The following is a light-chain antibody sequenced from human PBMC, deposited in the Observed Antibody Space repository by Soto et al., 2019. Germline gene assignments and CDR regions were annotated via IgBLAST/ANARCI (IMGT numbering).Light chain of an antibody. CDR2: AAS. Sequence: DIQMTQSPSSLSASVGDRVIITCRASQSISSYLNWYQQKPGKAPKLLIYAASSLQSGVPSRFSGSGSGTDFTLTIINLQPEDFATYYCQQSYSTPYTFGQGTKLEIK. CDR3: QQSYSTPYT. CDR1: QSISSY. V-gene: IGKV1-39*01. J-gene: IGKJ2*01.